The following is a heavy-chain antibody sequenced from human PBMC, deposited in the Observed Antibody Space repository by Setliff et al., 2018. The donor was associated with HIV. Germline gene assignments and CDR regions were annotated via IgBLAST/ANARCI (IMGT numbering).Heavy chain of an antibody. D-gene: IGHD1-26*01. CDR1: GYTFTAYY. J-gene: IGHJ3*01. Sequence: ASVKVSCKPSGYTFTAYYIYWVRQAPGHGLELMGRIHPNTGSTNYLQEFQGRVTITRDTSMSTVYMALTGLTSDDTAVYYCAKQGYSDSLYAFDVWGQGTMVTVSS. CDR2: IHPNTGST. CDR3: AKQGYSDSLYAFDV. V-gene: IGHV1-2*06.